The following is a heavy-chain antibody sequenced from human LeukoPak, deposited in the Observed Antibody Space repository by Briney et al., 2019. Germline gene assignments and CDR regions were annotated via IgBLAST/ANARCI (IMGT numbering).Heavy chain of an antibody. Sequence: ASVKVSCKASGYTFTSYDINWVRQATGQGLEWMGWMNRNSGNTGYAQKFQGRVTMTRNTSISTAHMELSSLRSEDTAVYYCARTKNYYDSSGYHILDYWGQGTLVTVS. CDR1: GYTFTSYD. J-gene: IGHJ4*02. CDR3: ARTKNYYDSSGYHILDY. CDR2: MNRNSGNT. D-gene: IGHD3-22*01. V-gene: IGHV1-8*01.